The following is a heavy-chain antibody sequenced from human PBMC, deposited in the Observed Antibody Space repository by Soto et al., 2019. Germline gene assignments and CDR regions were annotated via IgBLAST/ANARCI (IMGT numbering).Heavy chain of an antibody. V-gene: IGHV1-69*01. CDR3: ARDEIDWNDEVDYYYGMDV. D-gene: IGHD1-1*01. Sequence: QVQLVQSGAEVKKPGSSVKVSCKASGGTFSSYAISWVRQAPGQGLEWMGGIIPIFGTANYAQKFQGRVTITADESTSTAYMELSSLRSEYTAVYYCARDEIDWNDEVDYYYGMDVWGQVTTVTVSS. J-gene: IGHJ6*02. CDR1: GGTFSSYA. CDR2: IIPIFGTA.